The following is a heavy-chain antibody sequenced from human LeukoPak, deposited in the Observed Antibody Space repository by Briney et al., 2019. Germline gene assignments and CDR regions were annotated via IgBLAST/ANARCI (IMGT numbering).Heavy chain of an antibody. CDR2: INLSGDRT. CDR1: GYAFTSYY. V-gene: IGHV1-46*01. J-gene: IGHJ4*02. Sequence: ASVKISCKASGYAFTSYYLHWVRQAPGQGLEWMGTINLSGDRTSYAQKIQGSVTMPRDTSTSTVYMELSSLTSEDTAVYYCARDLGSGYYNFDSWGQGTLVTVSS. D-gene: IGHD5-12*01. CDR3: ARDLGSGYYNFDS.